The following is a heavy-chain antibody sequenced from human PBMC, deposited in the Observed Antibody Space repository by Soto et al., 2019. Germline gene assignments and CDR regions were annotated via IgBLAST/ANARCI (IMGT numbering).Heavy chain of an antibody. CDR2: INPRTGGT. CDR3: ARDPNPVLRYFDWLWRDNKFDY. D-gene: IGHD3-9*01. J-gene: IGHJ4*02. V-gene: IGHV1-2*02. Sequence: ASVKVSCKASGYTFTGYYIHWVREAPGQGLEWMGWINPRTGGTSYAQKFQGRVTLSRDTSTSTAYMELRSLRSDDTAVYYCARDPNPVLRYFDWLWRDNKFDYWGQGTPGTVSS. CDR1: GYTFTGYY.